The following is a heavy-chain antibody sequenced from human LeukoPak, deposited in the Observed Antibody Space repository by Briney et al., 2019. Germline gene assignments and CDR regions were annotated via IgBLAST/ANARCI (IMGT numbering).Heavy chain of an antibody. CDR1: GFTFSSYE. Sequence: PGGSLRLSCAASGFTFSSYEMNWVRQAPGKGLEWVANIQENGNEKSYVDSVKGRFTISRDNAKNSLYLQMNSLRAEDTAVYYCARRGVDGALDYWGQGTLVTVSS. CDR2: IQENGNEK. D-gene: IGHD5-24*01. J-gene: IGHJ4*02. CDR3: ARRGVDGALDY. V-gene: IGHV3-7*01.